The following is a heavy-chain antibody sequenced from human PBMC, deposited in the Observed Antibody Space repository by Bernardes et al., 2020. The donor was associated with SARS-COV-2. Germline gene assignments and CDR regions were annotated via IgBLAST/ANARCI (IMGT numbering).Heavy chain of an antibody. CDR3: AGSSCGIDCYIGGLRSWDYGMDV. Sequence: SETLSLTCTVSGGSISSYHWNWIRQPPGKGLEWIGYIHYSGSTNYNPTLQSRVSESVDTSRNQFSLRLNFVTAADTAVYYCAGSSCGIDCYIGGLRSWDYGMDVWGPGTTVTVSS. D-gene: IGHD2-21*01. CDR1: GGSISSYH. CDR2: IHYSGST. V-gene: IGHV4-59*08. J-gene: IGHJ6*02.